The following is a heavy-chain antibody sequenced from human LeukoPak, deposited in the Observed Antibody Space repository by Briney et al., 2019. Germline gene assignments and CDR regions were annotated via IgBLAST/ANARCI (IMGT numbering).Heavy chain of an antibody. J-gene: IGHJ6*03. D-gene: IGHD3-9*01. V-gene: IGHV3-48*01. Sequence: PGGSLRLSCAASGFTFSSYSMNWVRQAPGKGLEWVSYISSSSSTIYYADSVKGRFAISRDNSKNTLYLQMNSLRAEDTAVYYCAKYDILNYYYYMDVWGKGTTVTISS. CDR2: ISSSSSTI. CDR1: GFTFSSYS. CDR3: AKYDILNYYYYMDV.